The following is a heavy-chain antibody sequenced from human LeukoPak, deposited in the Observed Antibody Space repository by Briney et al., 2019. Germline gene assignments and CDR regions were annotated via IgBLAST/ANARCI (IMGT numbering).Heavy chain of an antibody. CDR1: GYTFSNHG. D-gene: IGHD3-10*01. V-gene: IGHV1-18*01. CDR2: ITPYNGNT. Sequence: GASVKVSCKASGYTFSNHGFSWVRQPPAQGLEWMGWITPYNGNTNYAQKLQGRVTMTTDTSTSTAYMELRSLRSDDTAVYYCARRMNSGSYYPSYYFDYWGQGTLVTVSS. J-gene: IGHJ4*02. CDR3: ARRMNSGSYYPSYYFDY.